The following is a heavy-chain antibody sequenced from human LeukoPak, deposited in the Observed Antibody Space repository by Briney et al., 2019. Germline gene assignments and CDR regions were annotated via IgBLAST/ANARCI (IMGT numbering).Heavy chain of an antibody. J-gene: IGHJ4*02. CDR1: GYTFTSYA. V-gene: IGHV1-2*02. Sequence: ASVKVSCKASGYTFTSYAMNWVRQAPGQGLEWMGWINPNSGGTNYAQKFQGRVTMTRDTSISTAYMELSRLRSDDTAVYYCARELSSGWPLLFDYWGQGTLVTVSS. CDR3: ARELSSGWPLLFDY. CDR2: INPNSGGT. D-gene: IGHD6-19*01.